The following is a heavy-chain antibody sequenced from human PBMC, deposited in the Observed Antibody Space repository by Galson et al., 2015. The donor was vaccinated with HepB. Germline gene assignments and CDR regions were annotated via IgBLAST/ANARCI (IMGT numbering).Heavy chain of an antibody. CDR1: GGTFSSYA. Sequence: SVKVSCKASGGTFSSYAISWVRQAPGQGLEWMGGIIPIFGTANYAQKFQGRVTITADESTSTAYMELSSLRSEDTAVYYCARGPLRGYGTTVVTPSVDYWGPGTLVTVSS. V-gene: IGHV1-69*13. CDR2: IIPIFGTA. CDR3: ARGPLRGYGTTVVTPSVDY. D-gene: IGHD4-23*01. J-gene: IGHJ4*02.